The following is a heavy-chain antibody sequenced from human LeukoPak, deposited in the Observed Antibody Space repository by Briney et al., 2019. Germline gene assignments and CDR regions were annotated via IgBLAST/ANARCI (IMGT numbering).Heavy chain of an antibody. CDR2: ISWDGGST. CDR3: AKDRGTGWSTGADY. Sequence: GGSLRLSCAASGFTFDDYTMHWVRQAPGKGLEWVSLISWDGGSTYYADSVKGRFTISRDNAKNSLYLQMNSLRAEDSALYHCAKDRGTGWSTGADYWGQGTLVTVSS. J-gene: IGHJ4*02. CDR1: GFTFDDYT. V-gene: IGHV3-43*01. D-gene: IGHD6-19*01.